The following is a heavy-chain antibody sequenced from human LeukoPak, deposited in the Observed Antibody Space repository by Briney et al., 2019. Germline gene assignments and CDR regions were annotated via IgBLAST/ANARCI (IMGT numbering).Heavy chain of an antibody. CDR2: VLYSGTP. D-gene: IGHD3-22*01. CDR1: GGSMSPYY. V-gene: IGHV4-59*08. J-gene: IGHJ4*02. CDR3: ARGGSGYLSYYLDY. Sequence: SETLCLTCNVSGGSMSPYYWSWIRQPPGKELEWIGYVLYSGTPNYNPSLKSRVTISVDTSKKQFSLKVNSVTAADTAVYFCARGGSGYLSYYLDYWGQGTRVTVSS.